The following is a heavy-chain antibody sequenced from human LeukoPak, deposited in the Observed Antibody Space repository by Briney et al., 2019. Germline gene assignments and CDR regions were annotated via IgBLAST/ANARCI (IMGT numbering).Heavy chain of an antibody. CDR1: GGSISSYY. Sequence: KASETLSLTCTVSGGSISSYYWSWIRQPPGKGLEWIGYIYYSGSTNYNPSLKSRVTISVDTSKNQFSLKLSSVTAADTAVYYCASLWFGDYDYWGQGTLVTVSS. CDR3: ASLWFGDYDY. CDR2: IYYSGST. V-gene: IGHV4-59*08. J-gene: IGHJ4*02. D-gene: IGHD3-10*01.